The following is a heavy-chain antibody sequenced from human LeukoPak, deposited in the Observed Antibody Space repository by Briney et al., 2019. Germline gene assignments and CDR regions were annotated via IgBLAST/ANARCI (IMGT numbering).Heavy chain of an antibody. Sequence: SETLSLTCTVSGGSISSYYWSWIRQPPGKGLEWIGSIYYSGSTYYNPSLKSRVTISVDTSKNQFSLKLSSVTAADTAVYYCARDYSGYDSSAFDIWGQGTMVTVSS. D-gene: IGHD5-12*01. J-gene: IGHJ3*02. V-gene: IGHV4-39*07. CDR2: IYYSGST. CDR3: ARDYSGYDSSAFDI. CDR1: GGSISSYY.